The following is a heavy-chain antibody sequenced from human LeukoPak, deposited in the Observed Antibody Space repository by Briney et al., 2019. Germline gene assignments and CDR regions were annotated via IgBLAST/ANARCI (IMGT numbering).Heavy chain of an antibody. J-gene: IGHJ4*02. CDR2: IYHSGST. Sequence: SQTLSLTCTVSGGSISSGGYYWSWIRQPPGKGLEWIGYIYHSGSTYYNPSLKSRVTISVDRSKNQFSLKLSSVTAADTAVYYCARNLIAAAGLYYFDYWGQGTLVTVSS. CDR1: GGSISSGGYY. CDR3: ARNLIAAAGLYYFDY. D-gene: IGHD6-13*01. V-gene: IGHV4-30-2*01.